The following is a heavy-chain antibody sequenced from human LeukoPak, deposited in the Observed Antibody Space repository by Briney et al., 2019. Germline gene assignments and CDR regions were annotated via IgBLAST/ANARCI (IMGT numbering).Heavy chain of an antibody. CDR2: INHGGST. D-gene: IGHD3-9*01. CDR1: GGSISSYY. J-gene: IGHJ4*02. V-gene: IGHV4-34*01. CDR3: ARDNDMGFEY. Sequence: SETLSLTCTVSGGSISSYYWSWIRQPAGKGLEWIGEINHGGSTNYNPSLKSRITMSVDTSKNQFSLKLSSVTAADTAVYYCARDNDMGFEYWGQGTLVTVSS.